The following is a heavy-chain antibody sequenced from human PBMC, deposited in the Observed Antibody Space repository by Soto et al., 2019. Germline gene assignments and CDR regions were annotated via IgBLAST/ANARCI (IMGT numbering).Heavy chain of an antibody. Sequence: GGSLRLSCAASGFTFSSYAMSWVRQAPGKGLEWVSAISDSGGSTYYADSVKGRFTISRDNSKNTLYLQMKSLRADDTAVYYCAKVVTDSSGYKFEYWGQGMLVTVSS. D-gene: IGHD3-22*01. CDR3: AKVVTDSSGYKFEY. CDR1: GFTFSSYA. V-gene: IGHV3-23*01. CDR2: ISDSGGST. J-gene: IGHJ4*02.